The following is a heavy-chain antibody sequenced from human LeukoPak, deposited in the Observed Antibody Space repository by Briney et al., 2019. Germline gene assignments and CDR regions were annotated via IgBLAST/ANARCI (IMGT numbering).Heavy chain of an antibody. D-gene: IGHD4-17*01. J-gene: IGHJ4*02. CDR2: IPYTGRT. CDR1: GGSIRNYY. V-gene: IGHV4-59*08. Sequence: KPSETLSLTCTVSGGSIRNYYWDWIRQPPGKGLEWIGYIPYTGRTSYNPSLKSRVTISVDTSKNQFSLKVSSVTAGDTAVYYCARHDYGDYDQIKWGQGTLVTVSS. CDR3: ARHDYGDYDQIK.